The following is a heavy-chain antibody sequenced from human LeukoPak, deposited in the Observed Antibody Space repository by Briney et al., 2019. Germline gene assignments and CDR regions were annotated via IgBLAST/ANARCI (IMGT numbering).Heavy chain of an antibody. CDR3: AGLLPSYYYYYYMDV. CDR2: ISSSGSTI. V-gene: IGHV3-48*03. D-gene: IGHD3-22*01. CDR1: GFTLSSYE. J-gene: IGHJ6*03. Sequence: GGSLRLSCAASGFTLSSYEMNWVRQAPGKGLEWVSYISSSGSTIFYADSVKGRFTISRDNAKNSLYLQMNSLRAEDTAVYYCAGLLPSYYYYYYMDVWGKGTTVTVSS.